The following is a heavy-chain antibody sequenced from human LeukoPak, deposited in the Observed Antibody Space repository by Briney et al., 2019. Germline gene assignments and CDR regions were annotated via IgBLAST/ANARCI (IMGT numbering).Heavy chain of an antibody. CDR1: GYIFTTYW. CDR2: IYPGDSDT. V-gene: IGHV5-51*01. Sequence: GESLKISCKGSGYIFTTYWIAWVRQMPGKGLEWMGIIYPGDSDTRYSPSFQGQVTISADKSINTAYLQWSSLKASDTAMYYCARQEYSSNWSLGHWGQGTLVTVSS. CDR3: ARQEYSSNWSLGH. J-gene: IGHJ4*02. D-gene: IGHD6-13*01.